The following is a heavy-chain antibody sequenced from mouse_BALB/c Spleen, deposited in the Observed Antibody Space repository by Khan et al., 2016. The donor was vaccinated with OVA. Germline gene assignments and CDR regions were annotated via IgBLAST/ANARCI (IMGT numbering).Heavy chain of an antibody. V-gene: IGHV3-2*02. CDR2: ISYSGST. J-gene: IGHJ4*01. D-gene: IGHD4-1*01. Sequence: EVQLQESGPGLVKPSQSLSLTCTVTGYSITSDYAWNWIRQFPGNKLEWMGYISYSGSTTYNPSLKSRISITRDQSKEQFVRQLKSVTSEDTATYYCASELGRYYALDYWGQGTSVTVSS. CDR3: ASELGRYYALDY. CDR1: GYSITSDYA.